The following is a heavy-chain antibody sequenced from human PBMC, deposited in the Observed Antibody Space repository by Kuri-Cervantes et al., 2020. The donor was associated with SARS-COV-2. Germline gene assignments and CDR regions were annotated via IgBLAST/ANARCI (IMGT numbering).Heavy chain of an antibody. CDR3: AREGGSGSYYDHYYYYYYMDV. V-gene: IGHV3-30*02. J-gene: IGHJ6*03. CDR1: GFTFSSYG. CDR2: IRYDGSNK. Sequence: GGSLRLSCAASGFTFSSYGMHWVRQAPGKGLEWVAFIRYDGSNKYYADSVKGRFTISRDNSKNTLYLQMNSLRAEDTAVYYCAREGGSGSYYDHYYYYYYMDVWGKGTTVTVSS. D-gene: IGHD3-10*01.